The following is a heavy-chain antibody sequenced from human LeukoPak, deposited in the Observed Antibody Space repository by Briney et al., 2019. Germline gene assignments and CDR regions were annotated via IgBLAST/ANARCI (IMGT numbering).Heavy chain of an antibody. J-gene: IGHJ1*01. D-gene: IGHD6-19*01. CDR2: MNPNNGNT. V-gene: IGHV1-8*01. Sequence: GASVKVSCKVSGYTLSELSMNWVRQATGQGLEWMGWMNPNNGNTDYAQKFQGRVTLTRNTSISTAYMELSSLRSEDTAMYYCTRGGPVAGTHKYFQHWGQGTLVTVSS. CDR1: GYTLSELS. CDR3: TRGGPVAGTHKYFQH.